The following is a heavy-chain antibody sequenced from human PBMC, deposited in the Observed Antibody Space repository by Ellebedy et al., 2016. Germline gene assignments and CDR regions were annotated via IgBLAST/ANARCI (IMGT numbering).Heavy chain of an antibody. CDR1: GYTFTGYY. Sequence: ASVKVSCKASGYTFTGYYIHWVRQAPGQGLEWIGWINPNGGVTKYARKFQGRVTMTRDTSISTAYMDLKRLRSDDTAVYYSARGGELSAYSGYRHWFDPWGQGTLVTVSS. CDR2: INPNGGVT. D-gene: IGHD5-12*01. CDR3: ARGGELSAYSGYRHWFDP. V-gene: IGHV1-2*02. J-gene: IGHJ5*02.